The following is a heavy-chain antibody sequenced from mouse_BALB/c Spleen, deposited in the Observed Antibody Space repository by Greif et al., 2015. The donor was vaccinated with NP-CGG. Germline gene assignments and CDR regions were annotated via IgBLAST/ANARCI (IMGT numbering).Heavy chain of an antibody. V-gene: IGHV5-12-1*01. CDR3: ARRGYYFNY. Sequence: EVNVVESGGGLVKPGGSLKLSCAASGFAFSSYDMSWVRQTPEKRLEWVAYISSGGGSTYYPDTVKGRFTISRDNAKNTLYLQMSSLKSEDTAMYYCARRGYYFNYWGQGTTLTVSS. CDR2: ISSGGGST. J-gene: IGHJ2*01. CDR1: GFAFSSYD.